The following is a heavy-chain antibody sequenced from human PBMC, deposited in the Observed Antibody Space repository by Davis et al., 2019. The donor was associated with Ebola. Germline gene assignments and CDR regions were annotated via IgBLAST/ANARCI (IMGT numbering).Heavy chain of an antibody. CDR1: GFTFDDYA. CDR3: ARDRDIGVVPAAIGGYNWFDP. J-gene: IGHJ5*02. CDR2: ISWNSGSI. V-gene: IGHV3-9*01. D-gene: IGHD2-2*01. Sequence: PGGSLRLSCAASGFTFDDYAMHWVRQAPGKGLEWVSGISWNSGSIGYADSVKGRFTISRDNAKNSLYLQMNSLRAEDTAVYYCARDRDIGVVPAAIGGYNWFDPWGQGTLVTVSS.